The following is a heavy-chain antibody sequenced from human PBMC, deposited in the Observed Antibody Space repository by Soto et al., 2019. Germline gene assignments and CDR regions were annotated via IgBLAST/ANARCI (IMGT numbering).Heavy chain of an antibody. CDR3: ARAVTWGLDV. D-gene: IGHD3-10*01. Sequence: EVQLVESGGGLVQPGGSLRLSCAASGFTFSLYSMSWVRQAPGKGLEWVSYISRSSTGIHYADSVMGRFTISRDDATNSMHLQMNRLRDGDTAVYYCARAVTWGLDVWAQGTTVSISS. CDR1: GFTFSLYS. J-gene: IGHJ6*02. V-gene: IGHV3-48*02. CDR2: ISRSSTGI.